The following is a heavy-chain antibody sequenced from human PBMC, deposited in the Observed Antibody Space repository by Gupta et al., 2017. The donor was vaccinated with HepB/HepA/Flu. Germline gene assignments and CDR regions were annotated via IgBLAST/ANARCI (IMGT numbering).Heavy chain of an antibody. V-gene: IGHV3-15*01. D-gene: IGHD3-22*01. CDR1: GFTFSDAW. CDR2: IKSKSDDETA. Sequence: EVQLVESGGGFVKPGGSLRLSCAVSGFTFSDAWRSWVRQAPGKGLEWVGRIKSKSDDETAHYAAPVKGRFTISRDDSKNTLYLQMNSLKTEDTAMYYCTTFFYASSGDYVDYWGQGTLVTVSS. J-gene: IGHJ4*02. CDR3: TTFFYASSGDYVDY.